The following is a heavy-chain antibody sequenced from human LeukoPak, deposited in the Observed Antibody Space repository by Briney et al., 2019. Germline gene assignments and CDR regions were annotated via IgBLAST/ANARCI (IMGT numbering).Heavy chain of an antibody. CDR2: ISYDGTNK. Sequence: GGSLRLSCAASGFTFSSYSIHWVRQAPGKGLEWVAVISYDGTNKYYADSVKGRFTISRDNSKNTLFLRMNSLRVEDTAVYYCARENVLVVAYFDYWGQGTLVTVSS. D-gene: IGHD3-16*01. V-gene: IGHV3-30*04. CDR1: GFTFSSYS. CDR3: ARENVLVVAYFDY. J-gene: IGHJ4*02.